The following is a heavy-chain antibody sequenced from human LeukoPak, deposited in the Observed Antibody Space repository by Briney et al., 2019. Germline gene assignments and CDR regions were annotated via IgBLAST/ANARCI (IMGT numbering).Heavy chain of an antibody. CDR3: AKTTTGYSSGRFPGWPVDY. CDR1: GFTFSSYA. Sequence: AGSLRLSCAASGFTFSSYAMYWVRQAPGKGLEWVSGIFGSGGSTHYADSVKGRFTISRDNFKNTVYLQMNSLRAEDTAVYYCAKTTTGYSSGRFPGWPVDYWGQGTLVTVSS. D-gene: IGHD6-19*01. J-gene: IGHJ4*02. CDR2: IFGSGGST. V-gene: IGHV3-23*01.